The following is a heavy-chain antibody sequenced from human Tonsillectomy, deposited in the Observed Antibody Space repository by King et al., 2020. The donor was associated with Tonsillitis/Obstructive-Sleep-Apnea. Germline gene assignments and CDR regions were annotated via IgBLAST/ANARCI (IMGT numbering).Heavy chain of an antibody. D-gene: IGHD3-16*02. Sequence: QLVQSGAEVKKPGESLKISCKGSGYRFTSYWIGWVRQMPGKGLEWMGIIYPGDSDIRYNPSFQGQVTISADNSISSAFLQWSSLKASDTATYYCAREGGQGVIPNWFVPWGQGTLVTVSS. CDR1: GYRFTSYW. J-gene: IGHJ5*02. CDR3: AREGGQGVIPNWFVP. V-gene: IGHV5-51*01. CDR2: IYPGDSDI.